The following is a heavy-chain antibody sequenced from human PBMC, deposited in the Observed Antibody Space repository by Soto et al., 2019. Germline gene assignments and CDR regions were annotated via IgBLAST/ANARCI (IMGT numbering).Heavy chain of an antibody. D-gene: IGHD6-13*01. V-gene: IGHV3-30-3*01. CDR1: GFTFSSYA. J-gene: IGHJ4*02. CDR3: VAAAGLIFDY. Sequence: GGSLRLSCAASGFTFSSYAMHWVRQAPGKGLEWVAVISYDGSNKYYADSVKGRFTISRDNSKNTLYLQMNSLRAEDTAVYYCVAAAGLIFDYWGQGTLVTVSS. CDR2: ISYDGSNK.